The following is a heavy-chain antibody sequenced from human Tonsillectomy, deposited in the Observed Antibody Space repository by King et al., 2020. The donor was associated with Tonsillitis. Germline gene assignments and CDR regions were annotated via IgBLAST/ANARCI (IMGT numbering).Heavy chain of an antibody. V-gene: IGHV4-59*01. CDR1: GGSISSYY. CDR2: IYYSGST. CDR3: ARDAGTYYFDY. Sequence: VQLQESGPGLVKPSETLSLTCTVSGGSISSYYWSWIRQPPGKGLEWIGYIYYSGSTNYNPSLKSRVTISVDTSKNPFSLKLSSVTAADTAVYYCARDAGTYYFDYWGQGTLVTVSS. J-gene: IGHJ4*02.